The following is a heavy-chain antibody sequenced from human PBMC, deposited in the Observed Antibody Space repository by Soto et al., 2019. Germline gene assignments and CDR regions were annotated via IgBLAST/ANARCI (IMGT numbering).Heavy chain of an antibody. CDR1: GFTFSGSA. Sequence: GGSLRLSCAASGFTFSGSAMHWVRQASGKGLEWVGRIRSKANSYATAYAASVKGRFTISRDDSKNTAYLQMNSLKTEDTAVYYCTRVSPRLQHDYWGQGTLVTVSS. V-gene: IGHV3-73*01. J-gene: IGHJ4*02. CDR3: TRVSPRLQHDY. CDR2: IRSKANSYAT. D-gene: IGHD6-25*01.